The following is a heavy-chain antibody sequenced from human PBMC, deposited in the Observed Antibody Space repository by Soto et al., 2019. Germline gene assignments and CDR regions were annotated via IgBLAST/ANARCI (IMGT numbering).Heavy chain of an antibody. Sequence: GGSLRLSCAASGFTFDDYTMHWVRQAPGKGLEWVSLISWDGGSTYYADSVKGRFTISRDNSKNSLYLQMNSLRTEDTALYYCAKNSGSYEYYFDYWGQGTLLTVSS. V-gene: IGHV3-43*01. J-gene: IGHJ4*02. CDR2: ISWDGGST. D-gene: IGHD3-10*01. CDR3: AKNSGSYEYYFDY. CDR1: GFTFDDYT.